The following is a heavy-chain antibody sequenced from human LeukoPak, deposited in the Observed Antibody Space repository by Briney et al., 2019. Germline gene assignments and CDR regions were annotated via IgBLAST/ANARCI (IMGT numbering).Heavy chain of an antibody. V-gene: IGHV1-8*02. D-gene: IGHD5-24*01. CDR3: ARIEMATYDFDY. CDR1: GYTFTSYY. Sequence: ASVKVSCKASGYTFTSYYMHWVRQATGQGLEWMGWMNPNSGNTGYAQKFQGRVTMTRNTSISTAYMELSSLRSEDTAVYYCARIEMATYDFDYWGQGTLVTVSS. CDR2: MNPNSGNT. J-gene: IGHJ4*02.